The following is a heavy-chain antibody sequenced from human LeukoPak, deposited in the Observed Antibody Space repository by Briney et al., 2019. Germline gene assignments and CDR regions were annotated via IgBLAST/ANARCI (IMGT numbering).Heavy chain of an antibody. Sequence: PGGSLRLSCAASEXTFSSYAVQWVRQAPGKGLEWVSGISASCDSTYYANSVKGRFPNSRDNSKNTLYLQMNSLRAEDTAIYYCAKYVSAKGPPYGLDVWGQETTVTVSS. CDR2: ISASCDST. J-gene: IGHJ6*02. CDR1: EXTFSSYA. D-gene: IGHD2/OR15-2a*01. V-gene: IGHV3-23*01. CDR3: AKYVSAKGPPYGLDV.